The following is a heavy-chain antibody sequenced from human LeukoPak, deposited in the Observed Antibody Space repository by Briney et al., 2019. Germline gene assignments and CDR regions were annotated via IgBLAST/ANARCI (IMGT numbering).Heavy chain of an antibody. CDR2: ISSSSSYI. V-gene: IGHV3-21*01. CDR3: ARDYSSSWYYFDY. D-gene: IGHD6-13*01. J-gene: IGHJ4*02. CDR1: GFTFSSYS. Sequence: GGSLRLSCAASGFTFSSYSMNWVRQAPGKGLEWVSSISSSSSYIYYADSVKGRFTIARDNAKNSLYLQMDSLRAEDTAVYYCARDYSSSWYYFDYWGQGTLVTVSS.